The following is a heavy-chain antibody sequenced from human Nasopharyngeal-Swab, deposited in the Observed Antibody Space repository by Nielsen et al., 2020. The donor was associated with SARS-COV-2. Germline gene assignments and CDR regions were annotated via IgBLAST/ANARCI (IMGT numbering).Heavy chain of an antibody. J-gene: IGHJ3*02. CDR2: ISRSSSDI. V-gene: IGHV3-21*01. CDR1: GFIFSSYT. Sequence: GGSLRLSCDASGFIFSSYTMSWVRRAPGKGLEWVSSISRSSSDIYYRDSLKGRFTVSRDNTKKSLYLQMDSLRAEDTAVYYCARDGYCGGDCYGAFDIWGQGTMVTVSS. D-gene: IGHD2-21*02. CDR3: ARDGYCGGDCYGAFDI.